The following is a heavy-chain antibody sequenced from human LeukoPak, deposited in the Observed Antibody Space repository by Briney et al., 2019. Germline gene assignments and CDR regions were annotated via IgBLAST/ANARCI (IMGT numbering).Heavy chain of an antibody. CDR2: IWYDGSNK. CDR3: ARETYWPKPYYFDY. J-gene: IGHJ4*02. V-gene: IGHV3-33*01. D-gene: IGHD1-14*01. CDR1: GFTFSSYG. Sequence: GGSLRLSCAASGFTFSSYGMHWVRQAPGKGLEWVAVIWYDGSNKYYADSVKGRFTISRDNSKNTLYLQMNSLRAEDTAVYYCARETYWPKPYYFDYWGQGTLVTVSS.